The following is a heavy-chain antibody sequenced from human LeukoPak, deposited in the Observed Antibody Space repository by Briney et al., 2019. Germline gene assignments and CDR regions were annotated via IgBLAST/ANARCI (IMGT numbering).Heavy chain of an antibody. CDR1: GYMFKRYG. J-gene: IGHJ4*02. Sequence: ASVKVSCKASGYMFKRYGISWVRQGPGQGIEWMGWISGYNGDTKYAEKLQGRVTMTTDASTSTAYMELGSLNSDDTAVYFCARDYFHGHCAGLSCFLLDYWGQGTLVTVPS. V-gene: IGHV1-18*01. CDR2: ISGYNGDT. D-gene: IGHD2-8*02. CDR3: ARDYFHGHCAGLSCFLLDY.